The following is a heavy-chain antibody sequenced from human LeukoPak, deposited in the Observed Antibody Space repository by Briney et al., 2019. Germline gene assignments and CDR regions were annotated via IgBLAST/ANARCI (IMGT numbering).Heavy chain of an antibody. V-gene: IGHV3-23*01. CDR3: AKGSRGSCSRTYCYPFDY. CDR1: GFTFSSYA. J-gene: IGHJ4*02. D-gene: IGHD2-2*01. CDR2: ISGSGGFT. Sequence: GGSLRLSCATSGFTFSSYAMYWVRQAPGKGLEWVSGISGSGGFTYYADSVKGRFTISRDNSKNTLYLQMNRLRAEDTAVYYCAKGSRGSCSRTYCYPFDYWGQGTLVTVSS.